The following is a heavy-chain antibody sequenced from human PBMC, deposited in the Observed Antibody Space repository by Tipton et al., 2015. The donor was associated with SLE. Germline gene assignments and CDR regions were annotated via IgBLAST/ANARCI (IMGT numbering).Heavy chain of an antibody. J-gene: IGHJ6*02. CDR1: GGSISSYY. CDR3: ARGGAVAAYYYGMDV. V-gene: IGHV4-59*01. CDR2: IYYSGST. D-gene: IGHD6-19*01. Sequence: TLSLTCTVSGGSISSYYWSWIRQPPGKGLEWIGYIYYSGSTNYNPSLKSRVTISVDTSKNQFSLKLSSVTAADTAVYYCARGGAVAAYYYGMDVWGQGTTVTVSS.